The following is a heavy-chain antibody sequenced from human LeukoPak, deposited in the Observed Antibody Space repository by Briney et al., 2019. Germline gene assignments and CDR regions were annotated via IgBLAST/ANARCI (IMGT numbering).Heavy chain of an antibody. J-gene: IGHJ4*02. V-gene: IGHV3-48*03. CDR3: ARGDSGSYYLDY. CDR2: ISSSGSTI. Sequence: GGSLRLSCAASGFTFSSYEMNWVRQAPGKGLELVSYISSSGSTIYYADSVKGRFTISRDNAKNSLYLQMNSLRAEDTAVYYCARGDSGSYYLDYWGQGTLVTVSS. D-gene: IGHD1-26*01. CDR1: GFTFSSYE.